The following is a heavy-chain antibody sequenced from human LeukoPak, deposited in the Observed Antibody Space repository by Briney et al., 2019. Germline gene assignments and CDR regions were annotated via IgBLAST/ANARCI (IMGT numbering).Heavy chain of an antibody. CDR3: ARDGPYYDFWSGYYTPSYWFDP. Sequence: SVKVSCKASGGTFSSYAISWVRQAPGQGLEWMGGIIPIFGTANYAQKFQGGVTITADESTSTAYMELSSLRSEDTAVYYCARDGPYYDFWSGYYTPSYWFDPWGQGTLVTVSS. D-gene: IGHD3-3*01. V-gene: IGHV1-69*13. CDR1: GGTFSSYA. J-gene: IGHJ5*02. CDR2: IIPIFGTA.